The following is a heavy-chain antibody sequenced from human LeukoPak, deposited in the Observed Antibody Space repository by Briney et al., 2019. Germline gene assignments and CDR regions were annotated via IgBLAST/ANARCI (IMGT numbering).Heavy chain of an antibody. CDR1: GYTFTSYA. CDR3: ARKSGTRYGSGSITFDY. Sequence: ASVKVSCKASGYTFTSYAMHWVRQSPGQRLEWMGWINAGNGNTKYSQKFQGRVTITRDTSASTAYMELSSLRSEDTAVYYCARKSGTRYGSGSITFDYWGQGTLVTVSS. CDR2: INAGNGNT. J-gene: IGHJ4*02. V-gene: IGHV1-3*01. D-gene: IGHD3-10*01.